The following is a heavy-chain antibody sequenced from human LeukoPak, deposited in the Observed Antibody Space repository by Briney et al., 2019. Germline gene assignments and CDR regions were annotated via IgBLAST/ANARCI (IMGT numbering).Heavy chain of an antibody. J-gene: IGHJ5*02. Sequence: SQTLSLTCTVSGGSISSGSYYWSWIRQPAGKGLEWIGRIYTSGSTNYNPSLKSRVTMSVDTSKNQFSLKLSSVTAADTAVYYCARGEYCSSTSCYRSWFDPWGQGTLVTVSS. D-gene: IGHD2-2*01. V-gene: IGHV4-61*02. CDR2: IYTSGST. CDR3: ARGEYCSSTSCYRSWFDP. CDR1: GGSISSGSYY.